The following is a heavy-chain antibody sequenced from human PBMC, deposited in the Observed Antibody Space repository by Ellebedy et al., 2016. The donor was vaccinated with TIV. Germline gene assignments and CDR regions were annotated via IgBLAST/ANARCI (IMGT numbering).Heavy chain of an antibody. CDR2: ISGSGDTI. D-gene: IGHD2/OR15-2a*01. CDR3: VRGPPGVASSFVRF. V-gene: IGHV3-11*01. CDR1: GFTFSDYH. J-gene: IGHJ4*02. Sequence: GGSLRLSXAASGFTFSDYHMSWLRQAPGKGPELVSDISGSGDTIYYADSVKGRFTISRDNAKNSLNLQMDSLRAEDTGVYYCVRGPPGVASSFVRFWGQGTLVTVSS.